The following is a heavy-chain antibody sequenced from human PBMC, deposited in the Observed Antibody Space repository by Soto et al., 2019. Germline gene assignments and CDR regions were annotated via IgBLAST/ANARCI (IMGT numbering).Heavy chain of an antibody. CDR3: AKDRRDSGYARGGYYYGMDV. J-gene: IGHJ6*02. Sequence: SLRLSFAASGFTFSSYAMSWVRQAPGKGLEWVSAISGSGGSTYYADSVKGRFTISRDNSKNTLYLQMNSLRAEDTAVYYCAKDRRDSGYARGGYYYGMDVWGQGTTVTVSS. CDR1: GFTFSSYA. D-gene: IGHD5-12*01. V-gene: IGHV3-23*01. CDR2: ISGSGGST.